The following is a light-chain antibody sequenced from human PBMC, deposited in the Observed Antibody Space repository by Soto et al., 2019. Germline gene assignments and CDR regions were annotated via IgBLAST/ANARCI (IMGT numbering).Light chain of an antibody. Sequence: DIQITQSPSSLSSSVVDRFTITCRASQGIRIDLGWFQQRPGKAPKRLIYGASSLQSGVPSRFSGSGYGTDFTLTISSLQPEDFATYYCQQSYSTSTFGQGTRLEI. CDR2: GAS. V-gene: IGKV1-39*01. J-gene: IGKJ5*01. CDR1: QGIRID. CDR3: QQSYSTST.